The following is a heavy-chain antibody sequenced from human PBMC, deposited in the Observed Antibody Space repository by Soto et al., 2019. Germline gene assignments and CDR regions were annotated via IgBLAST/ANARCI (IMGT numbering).Heavy chain of an antibody. D-gene: IGHD6-19*01. CDR3: AKGVAASAWGTYYYGMDV. CDR2: ISGSGGST. CDR1: GFTVSYNY. V-gene: IGHV3-23*04. Sequence: EVQLVESGGGLIQPGGSLRLSCAVSGFTVSYNYMNWVRQAPGKGLEWVSAISGSGGSTYYADSVKGRFTISRDNSKNTLYLQMNSLRAEDTAVYYCAKGVAASAWGTYYYGMDVWGQGTTVTVSS. J-gene: IGHJ6*02.